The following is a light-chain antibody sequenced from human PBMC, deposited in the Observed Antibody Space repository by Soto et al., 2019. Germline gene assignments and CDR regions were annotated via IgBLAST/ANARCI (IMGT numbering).Light chain of an antibody. CDR1: SSDVSGYNL. V-gene: IGLV2-14*01. J-gene: IGLJ1*01. CDR3: SSYKSSSTLPYV. CDR2: DVN. Sequence: QSALTQPASVSGSPGQSITISCTGTSSDVSGYNLVSWYQQYPDKAPKLMIFDVNTRPSGVSNRFSGSKSGNMASLTISGLQAEDEADYYCSSYKSSSTLPYVFGTGTKVTVL.